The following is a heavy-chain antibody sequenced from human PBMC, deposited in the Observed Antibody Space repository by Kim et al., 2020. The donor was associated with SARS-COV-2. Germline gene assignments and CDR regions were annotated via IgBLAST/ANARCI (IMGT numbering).Heavy chain of an antibody. Sequence: ASVKVSCKASGYTFTGYYMHWVRQAPGQGLEWMGRINPNSGGTNYAQKFQGRVTMTRDTSISTAYMELSRLRSDDTAVYYCARDGGAGVGVGWFDPWGQGTLVTVSS. V-gene: IGHV1-2*06. CDR3: ARDGGAGVGVGWFDP. CDR1: GYTFTGYY. D-gene: IGHD3-16*01. CDR2: INPNSGGT. J-gene: IGHJ5*02.